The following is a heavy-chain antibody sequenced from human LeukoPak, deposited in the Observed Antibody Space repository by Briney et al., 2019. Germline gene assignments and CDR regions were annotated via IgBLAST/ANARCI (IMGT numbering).Heavy chain of an antibody. V-gene: IGHV3-23*01. CDR3: AKGKLLWFGELSAPDI. J-gene: IGHJ3*02. D-gene: IGHD3-10*01. CDR2: ISGSGGST. Sequence: GGSLRLSCAASGFTFSSYAMSWVRQAPGKGLEWVSAISGSGGSTYYADSVKGRFTISRDNSKNTLYLQMNSLRAEDTAVYYCAKGKLLWFGELSAPDIWGQGTMVTVSS. CDR1: GFTFSSYA.